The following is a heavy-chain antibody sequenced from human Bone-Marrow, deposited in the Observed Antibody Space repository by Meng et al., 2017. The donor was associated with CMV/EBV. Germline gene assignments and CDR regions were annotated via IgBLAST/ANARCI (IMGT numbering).Heavy chain of an antibody. CDR3: AKDSRQSWYIGNWFDP. V-gene: IGHV3-20*04. J-gene: IGHJ5*02. Sequence: GESLKISCAASGFTFDDYGMTWVRQAPGKGLEWVSGIRWNGDTTGYTDSVKGRFTISRDNAKNSLYLQMNSLRAEDTAVYYCAKDSRQSWYIGNWFDPWGQGTLVTVSS. CDR1: GFTFDDYG. CDR2: IRWNGDTT. D-gene: IGHD1-1*01.